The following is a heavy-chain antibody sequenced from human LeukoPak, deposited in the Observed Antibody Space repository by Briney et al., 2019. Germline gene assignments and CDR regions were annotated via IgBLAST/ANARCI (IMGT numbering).Heavy chain of an antibody. V-gene: IGHV3-30*03. D-gene: IGHD4-17*01. CDR3: ASTGYGVRDY. CDR2: ISYDGSNK. CDR1: GFTFSSYG. J-gene: IGHJ4*02. Sequence: GGSLRLSCAASGFTFSSYGMHWVRQAPGKGLEWVAVISYDGSNKYYADSVKGRLTISRDNSKSTLYLQMNSLRAEDTAVYYCASTGYGVRDYWGQGTLVTVSS.